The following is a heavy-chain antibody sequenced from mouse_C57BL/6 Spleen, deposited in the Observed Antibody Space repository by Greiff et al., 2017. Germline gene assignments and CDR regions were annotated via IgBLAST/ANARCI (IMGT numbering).Heavy chain of an antibody. CDR1: GYSITSGYY. D-gene: IGHD2-4*01. CDR3: SSYHYDYDLYAMDY. V-gene: IGHV3-6*01. CDR2: ISYDGSN. Sequence: EVKLVESGPGLVKPSQSLSLTCSVTGYSITSGYYWNWIRQFPGNKLEWMGYISYDGSNNYNPSLKNRISITRDTSKNQFFLKFHSVTTEDTATYDCSSYHYDYDLYAMDYWGQGPSLTVSS. J-gene: IGHJ4*01.